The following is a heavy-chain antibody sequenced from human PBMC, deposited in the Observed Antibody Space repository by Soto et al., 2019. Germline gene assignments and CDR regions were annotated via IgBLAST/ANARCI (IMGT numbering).Heavy chain of an antibody. CDR3: AHSRRHYGSGNYYSPLDH. J-gene: IGHJ4*02. D-gene: IGHD3-10*01. Sequence: QITLKESGPTLVKPTQTLTLTCTFSGFSLRTSGAGVGWIRQPPGKALEWLALIYWNDDKRYSPSLMSRLTITKDASRNRVVLTMTNMDPVDTATYYCAHSRRHYGSGNYYSPLDHWGQGTLVTVSS. CDR2: IYWNDDK. CDR1: GFSLRTSGAG. V-gene: IGHV2-5*01.